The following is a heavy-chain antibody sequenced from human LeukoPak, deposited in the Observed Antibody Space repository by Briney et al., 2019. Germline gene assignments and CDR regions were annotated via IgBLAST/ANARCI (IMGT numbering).Heavy chain of an antibody. CDR2: INWDGGST. CDR3: ARLGCSGTSCYSDY. Sequence: GGSLRLSCAASGFTFDDYGMSWVRQAPGKGLEWVSDINWDGGSTGYADSVKGRFTISRDNAKNSLYLQMNSLRAEDTALFHCARLGCSGTSCYSDYWGQGTLVTVSS. J-gene: IGHJ4*02. CDR1: GFTFDDYG. D-gene: IGHD2-2*01. V-gene: IGHV3-20*01.